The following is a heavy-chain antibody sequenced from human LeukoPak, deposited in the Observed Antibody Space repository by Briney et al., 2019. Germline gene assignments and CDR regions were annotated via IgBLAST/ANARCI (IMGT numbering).Heavy chain of an antibody. CDR2: ISGSGAST. CDR1: GFTFSTNA. Sequence: GGPLRLSCAVSGFTFSTNAMSWVRQAPGKGLEWISGISGSGASTYYADSVTGRFTISRDNSRNTLYLQMNSLRGDDTAVYYCAKDVGKWESLHFFDYWGQGTLVTVSS. V-gene: IGHV3-23*01. CDR3: AKDVGKWESLHFFDY. D-gene: IGHD1-26*01. J-gene: IGHJ4*02.